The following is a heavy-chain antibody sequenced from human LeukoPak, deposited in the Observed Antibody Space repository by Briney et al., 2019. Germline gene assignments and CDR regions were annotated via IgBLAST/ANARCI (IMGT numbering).Heavy chain of an antibody. V-gene: IGHV3-48*03. Sequence: PGGSLGLSCAASGLIFNTYELHWVRQTPGKGLEWISYIGPDGSYKLYADSVRGRFTISRDNARNSWFLQMNSLRAEGTAIYYCATELELGSISDGFEYWGQGSPVTVSS. CDR1: GLIFNTYE. CDR2: IGPDGSYK. J-gene: IGHJ4*02. D-gene: IGHD1-7*01. CDR3: ATELELGSISDGFEY.